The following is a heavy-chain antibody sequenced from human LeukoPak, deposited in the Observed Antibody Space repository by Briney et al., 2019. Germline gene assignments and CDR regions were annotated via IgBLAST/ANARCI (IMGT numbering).Heavy chain of an antibody. V-gene: IGHV3-23*01. CDR1: GFTFGDYA. D-gene: IGHD2-8*01. CDR2: ISGSDYST. CDR3: ARELYD. J-gene: IGHJ4*02. Sequence: PGGSLRLSCTASGFTFGDYAISWVRQGPGKGLEWVSAISGSDYSTHYADSVRGRFTISRDNSKNTLYLQMNSLRAEDTAVYYCARELYDWGQGTLVTVSS.